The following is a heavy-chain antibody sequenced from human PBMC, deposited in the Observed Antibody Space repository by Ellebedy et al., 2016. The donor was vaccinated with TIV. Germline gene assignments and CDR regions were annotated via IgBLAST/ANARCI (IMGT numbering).Heavy chain of an antibody. Sequence: GGSLRLXXTASGFIFSSYAMHWVRQAPGKGLEWVAVISSDGSNKYYADSVKGRFTISRDNSEDTLYLQMSSLSPEDTAVYYCARPPLCMTTVCRGFDFWGRGTLVTVSS. D-gene: IGHD2/OR15-2a*01. J-gene: IGHJ4*02. CDR1: GFIFSSYA. V-gene: IGHV3-30-3*01. CDR3: ARPPLCMTTVCRGFDF. CDR2: ISSDGSNK.